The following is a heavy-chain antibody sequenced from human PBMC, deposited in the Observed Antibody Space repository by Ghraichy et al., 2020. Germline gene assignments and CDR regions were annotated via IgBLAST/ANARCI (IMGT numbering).Heavy chain of an antibody. D-gene: IGHD2-2*02. V-gene: IGHV3-74*01. Sequence: GGSLRLSCAASGFTFSSYWMHWVRHAPGKGLVWVSRMNSGGGSISYADSVEGRFTISRDNAKNTLYLQMNSLRAEDTAMYYCARDYCDSDSCHNHDAFDIWGQGTMVTVS. J-gene: IGHJ3*02. CDR2: MNSGGGSI. CDR1: GFTFSSYW. CDR3: ARDYCDSDSCHNHDAFDI.